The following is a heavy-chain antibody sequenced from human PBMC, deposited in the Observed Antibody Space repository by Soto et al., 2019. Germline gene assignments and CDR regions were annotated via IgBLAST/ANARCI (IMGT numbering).Heavy chain of an antibody. CDR3: ARGAKDSSSWYDWFDP. CDR2: INHSGST. Sequence: QVQLQQWGAGLLKPSETLSLTCAVYGGSFSGYYWSWIRQPPGKGLEWIGEINHSGSTNYNPSLKSRVTISVDTSKNQFSRKLSSVTAADTAVYYCARGAKDSSSWYDWFDPWGQGTLVTVSS. D-gene: IGHD6-13*01. V-gene: IGHV4-34*01. CDR1: GGSFSGYY. J-gene: IGHJ5*02.